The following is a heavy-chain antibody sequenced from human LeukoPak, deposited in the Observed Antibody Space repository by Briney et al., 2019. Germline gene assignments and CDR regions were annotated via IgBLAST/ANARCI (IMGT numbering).Heavy chain of an antibody. CDR3: AKNGYSSSWSDY. V-gene: IGHV3-23*01. D-gene: IGHD6-13*01. CDR1: GFTFSSYA. J-gene: IGHJ4*02. Sequence: GGSLRLSCAASGFTFSSYAMSWVRQAPGKGLEWVSAIIGRGGSTYYADSVQGRFTISRDNSKNTLYLQMNSLRAEDTAVYYCAKNGYSSSWSDYWGQGTLVTVSS. CDR2: IIGRGGST.